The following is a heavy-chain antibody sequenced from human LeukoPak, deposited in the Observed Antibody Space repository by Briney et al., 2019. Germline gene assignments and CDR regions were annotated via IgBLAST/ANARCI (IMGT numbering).Heavy chain of an antibody. Sequence: PGRSLRLSCAASGFTFSTYSMTWVRQAPGKGLEWVANIKRDGSDKIHVDSVKGRFTISRDNAKNSLYLQMNSLRVEDSAVYFCARDGGYCDTTTCYDRLDYWGQGALVTVSS. J-gene: IGHJ4*02. CDR3: ARDGGYCDTTTCYDRLDY. D-gene: IGHD2-2*01. CDR2: IKRDGSDK. V-gene: IGHV3-7*04. CDR1: GFTFSTYS.